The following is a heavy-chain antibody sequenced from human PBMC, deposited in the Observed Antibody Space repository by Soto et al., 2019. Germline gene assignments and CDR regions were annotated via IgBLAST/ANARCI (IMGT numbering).Heavy chain of an antibody. J-gene: IGHJ4*02. Sequence: ASVKVSCKASGYTFNTYAMHWVRKAPGQRLEWMGWINAGNGNTKYSQKFQGRVTITRDTSASTAYMELSSLRSEDTAVYYCARGPITIIGHFFDYWRQGTLVTFSS. CDR1: GYTFNTYA. D-gene: IGHD3-10*01. V-gene: IGHV1-3*01. CDR3: ARGPITIIGHFFDY. CDR2: INAGNGNT.